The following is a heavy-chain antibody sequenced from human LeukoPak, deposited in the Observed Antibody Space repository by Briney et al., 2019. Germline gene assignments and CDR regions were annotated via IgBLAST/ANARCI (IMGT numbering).Heavy chain of an antibody. J-gene: IGHJ4*02. Sequence: SETLSLTCAVYGGSFSGYYWSWIRQPPGKGLEWIREINHSGSTNYNPSLKSRVTISVDTSKNQFSLKLSSVTAADTAVYYCARVLDRYCTNGVCSSDALHYFDYWGQGTLVTVSS. V-gene: IGHV4-34*01. CDR2: INHSGST. D-gene: IGHD2-8*01. CDR1: GGSFSGYY. CDR3: ARVLDRYCTNGVCSSDALHYFDY.